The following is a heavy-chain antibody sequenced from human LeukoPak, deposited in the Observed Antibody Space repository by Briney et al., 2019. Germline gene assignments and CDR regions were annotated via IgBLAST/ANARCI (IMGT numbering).Heavy chain of an antibody. V-gene: IGHV3-21*01. CDR2: ISSSSSYI. CDR3: ARDIYCTNTVCYFDS. J-gene: IGHJ4*02. CDR1: GFTFSSYS. Sequence: GGSLRLSCAASGFTFSSYSMNWVRQAPGKGLEWVSSISSSSSYIYYADSVKGRFAISRDNAENSLYLQMNSLRAEDTAVYYCARDIYCTNTVCYFDSWGQGTLVTVSS. D-gene: IGHD2-8*01.